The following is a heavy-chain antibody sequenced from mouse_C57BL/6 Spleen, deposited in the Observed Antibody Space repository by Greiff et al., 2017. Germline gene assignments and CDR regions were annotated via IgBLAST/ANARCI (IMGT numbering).Heavy chain of an antibody. CDR1: GFTFSDYG. CDR2: ISSGSSTI. CDR3: ASANWEGAWFAY. J-gene: IGHJ3*01. Sequence: EVMLVESGGGLVKPGGSLKLSCAASGFTFSDYGMHWVRQAPEKGLEWVAYISSGSSTIYYADTVKGRFTISRDNAKNTLFLQMTSLRSEDTAMYYCASANWEGAWFAYWGQGTLVTVSA. V-gene: IGHV5-17*01. D-gene: IGHD4-1*01.